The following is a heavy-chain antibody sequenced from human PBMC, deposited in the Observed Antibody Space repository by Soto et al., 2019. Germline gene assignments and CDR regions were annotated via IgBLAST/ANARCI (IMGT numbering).Heavy chain of an antibody. CDR3: AKVSSGWYSNFDY. CDR1: GFTFSSYA. J-gene: IGHJ4*02. D-gene: IGHD6-19*01. V-gene: IGHV3-23*01. CDR2: ISGSGGST. Sequence: EVQLLESGGGLVQPGGSLRLSCAASGFTFSSYAMSWVRQAPGKGLEWVSAISGSGGSTYYADSVKGRFTISRDNSKNTLYLQMNSLRAEDRAVYYCAKVSSGWYSNFDYWGQGTLVNVSS.